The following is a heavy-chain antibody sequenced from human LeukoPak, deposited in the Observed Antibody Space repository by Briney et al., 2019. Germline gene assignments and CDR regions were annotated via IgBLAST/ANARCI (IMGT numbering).Heavy chain of an antibody. J-gene: IGHJ4*02. CDR3: ARNHYDISTGSPYYFDY. CDR1: GGSISSGSYY. Sequence: SETLSLTCTVSGGSISSGSYYWSWIRQPAGKGLEWIGRIYTSGSTNYNPSLKSRVTISVDTSKNQFSLKLSSVTAADTAVYYCARNHYDISTGSPYYFDYWGQGTLVTVSS. CDR2: IYTSGST. D-gene: IGHD3-9*01. V-gene: IGHV4-61*02.